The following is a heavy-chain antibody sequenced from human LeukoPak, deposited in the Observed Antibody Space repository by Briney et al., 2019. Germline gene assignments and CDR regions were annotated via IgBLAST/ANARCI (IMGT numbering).Heavy chain of an antibody. CDR1: GSMFTNYW. D-gene: IGHD4-17*01. Sequence: GASLQISCQVSGSMFTNYWMAWVRPVPGRGLGGLVIINPGDSATKYTPPFQCQVIISVDKSISTAHLQWSSLKASDTAMYYCARLHGNYALDYWGQGTLVTVSS. V-gene: IGHV5-51*01. J-gene: IGHJ4*02. CDR2: INPGDSAT. CDR3: ARLHGNYALDY.